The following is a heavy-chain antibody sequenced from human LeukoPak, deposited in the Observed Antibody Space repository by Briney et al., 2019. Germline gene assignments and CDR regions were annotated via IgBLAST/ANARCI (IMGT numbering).Heavy chain of an antibody. CDR3: ARGRKRGFYWDGDHPLFDY. V-gene: IGHV3-48*02. CDR2: ISSSSSTI. Sequence: PGGSLRLSCAASGFTFSSYSMNWVRQAPGKGLEWVSYISSSSSTIYYADSMKGRFTISRDNAKNSLYLQMNSLRDEDTAVYYCARGRKRGFYWDGDHPLFDYWGQGTLVTVSS. J-gene: IGHJ4*02. CDR1: GFTFSSYS. D-gene: IGHD4-17*01.